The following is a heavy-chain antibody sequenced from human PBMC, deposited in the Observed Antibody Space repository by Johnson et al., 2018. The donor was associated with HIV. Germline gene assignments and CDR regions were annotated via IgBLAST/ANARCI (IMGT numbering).Heavy chain of an antibody. V-gene: IGHV3-30-3*01. CDR3: AREGVSGSYYDAFDL. CDR1: GFTFSSYV. CDR2: ISYDGSNK. Sequence: QMQLVESGGGVVQPGRSLRLSCAASGFTFSSYVMHWVRQAPGKGLEGVAVISYDGSNKYYADSVKGRFTISRDNSKNTLYLQMNSLRAEDTAVYYCAREGVSGSYYDAFDLWGQGTMVTVSS. J-gene: IGHJ3*01. D-gene: IGHD1-26*01.